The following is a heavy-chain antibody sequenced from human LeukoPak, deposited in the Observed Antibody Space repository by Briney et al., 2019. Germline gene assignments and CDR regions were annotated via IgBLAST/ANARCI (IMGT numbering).Heavy chain of an antibody. CDR2: ISDSGRTT. CDR3: ARDRNYYDSSGYHRVDY. D-gene: IGHD3-22*01. CDR1: GLTFSNFK. V-gene: IGHV3-48*03. Sequence: GGSLRLSCAVSGLTFSNFKMNWVRQAPGKGLEWVSYISDSGRTTFYADSVKGRFTISRDNAKNSLYLQMSSLRAEDTAVYYCARDRNYYDSSGYHRVDYWGQGTLVTVSS. J-gene: IGHJ4*02.